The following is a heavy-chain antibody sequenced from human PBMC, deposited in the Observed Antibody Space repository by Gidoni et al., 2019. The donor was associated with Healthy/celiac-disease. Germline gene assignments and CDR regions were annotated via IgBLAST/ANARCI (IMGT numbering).Heavy chain of an antibody. J-gene: IGHJ4*02. CDR2: ISAYNGNT. V-gene: IGHV1-18*01. Sequence: QVQLVQSGAEVKKPGAPVKVSCKASGYTFTSYGISWVRQAPGQGLGWMGWISAYNGNTNYAQKLQGRVTMTTDTSTSTAYMELRSLRSDDTAVYYCARDPSSGWFSSLLRPRFYYFDYWGQGTLVTVSS. CDR1: GYTFTSYG. D-gene: IGHD6-13*01. CDR3: ARDPSSGWFSSLLRPRFYYFDY.